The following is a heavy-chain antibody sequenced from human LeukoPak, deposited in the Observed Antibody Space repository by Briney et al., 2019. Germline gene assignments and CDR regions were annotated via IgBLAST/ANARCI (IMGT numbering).Heavy chain of an antibody. Sequence: GGSLRLSCAASGFTFMSYSMNWVRQAPGKGLEWVSAISDSGNTYHADSVKGRFTISRDSSKNTLFLQMNRLRPEDAAVYYCAKAPVTTCRGAYCYPFDYWGQGTLVTVSS. V-gene: IGHV3-23*01. D-gene: IGHD2-21*01. CDR2: ISDSGNT. CDR3: AKAPVTTCRGAYCYPFDY. J-gene: IGHJ4*02. CDR1: GFTFMSYS.